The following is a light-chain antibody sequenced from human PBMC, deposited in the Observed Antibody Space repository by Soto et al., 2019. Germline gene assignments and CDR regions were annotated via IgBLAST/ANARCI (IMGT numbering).Light chain of an antibody. CDR3: AAWDDSLNGVV. CDR1: SSNIGSNT. J-gene: IGLJ2*01. CDR2: SNK. V-gene: IGLV1-44*01. Sequence: QSVLTQPPSASGTPGQRVTISCSGSSSNIGSNTVNWYQQLPGTAPKLLIYSNKQRPSGVPDRFSGSKSGTSASLAISGLQSEDEAVYHCAAWDDSLNGVVFGGGTKLTVL.